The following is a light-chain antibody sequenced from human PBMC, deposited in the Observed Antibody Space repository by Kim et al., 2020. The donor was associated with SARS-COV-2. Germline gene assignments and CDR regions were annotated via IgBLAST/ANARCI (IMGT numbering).Light chain of an antibody. CDR1: SSDVGSYNY. CDR2: DVG. Sequence: QSALTQPRSVSGSPGQSVTISCTGTSSDVGSYNYVSWYQHHPGKAPKLMIYDVGKRPSGVPDRFSGSKSGNTASLTISGLQAEDEADYYCFSYAGTYTHWVFGGGTQLTVL. CDR3: FSYAGTYTHWV. V-gene: IGLV2-11*01. J-gene: IGLJ3*02.